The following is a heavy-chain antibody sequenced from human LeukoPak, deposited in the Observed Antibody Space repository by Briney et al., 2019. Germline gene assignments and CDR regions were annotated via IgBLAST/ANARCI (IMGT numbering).Heavy chain of an antibody. D-gene: IGHD3-10*01. CDR2: ISAYNGNT. CDR3: ARDKTMVRGVIAFDI. Sequence: ASVKVSCKASGYTFTSYGISWVRQAPGQGLEWMGWISAYNGNTNYAQKLQGRVTMTTDTSTSTAYMELRSLRSDDTAVYYCARDKTMVRGVIAFDIWGQGTMVTVSS. J-gene: IGHJ3*02. CDR1: GYTFTSYG. V-gene: IGHV1-18*01.